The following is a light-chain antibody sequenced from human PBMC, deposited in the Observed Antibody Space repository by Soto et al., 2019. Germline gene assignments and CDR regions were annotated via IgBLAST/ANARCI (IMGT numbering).Light chain of an antibody. CDR2: GVS. CDR3: QQYRSERFT. J-gene: IGKJ4*01. Sequence: DIVLTQSPGTLSLSPGERATLSCRARQILSSSYVAWYQQKPGQPPRLLIYGVSRRATGIPDRFSGSGSGTDFTLTISRLDPEDFAVYYCQQYRSERFTFGGGTKVEIK. V-gene: IGKV3-20*01. CDR1: QILSSSY.